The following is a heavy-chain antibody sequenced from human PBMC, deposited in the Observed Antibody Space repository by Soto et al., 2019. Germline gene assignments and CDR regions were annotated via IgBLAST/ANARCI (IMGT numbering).Heavy chain of an antibody. V-gene: IGHV4-30-4*08. CDR1: GGSISSGDYY. Sequence: SETLSLTCTVSGGSISSGDYYWSWIRQHPGKGLEWIGYIYYSGSTYYNPSLKSRVTISVDTSKNQFSLKLDSVTAADTAVYYCARLGGYYQAFDQWGQGSLVTVSS. J-gene: IGHJ4*02. D-gene: IGHD3-22*01. CDR2: IYYSGST. CDR3: ARLGGYYQAFDQ.